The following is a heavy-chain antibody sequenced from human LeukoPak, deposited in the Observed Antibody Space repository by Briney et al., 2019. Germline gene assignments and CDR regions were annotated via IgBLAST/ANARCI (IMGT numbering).Heavy chain of an antibody. D-gene: IGHD5-18*01. J-gene: IGHJ6*03. CDR3: ARLHADTSLTPYYYYIYV. CDR1: GGSISSYY. CDR2: IYTSGST. Sequence: SETLSLTCTVSGGSISSYYWSWIRQPAGKGLEWIGRIYTSGSTNYNPSLRSRATISIDTSMNQYSLRLTSVTAADTAVYYCARLHADTSLTPYYYYIYVWGKGTTVTVSS. V-gene: IGHV4-4*07.